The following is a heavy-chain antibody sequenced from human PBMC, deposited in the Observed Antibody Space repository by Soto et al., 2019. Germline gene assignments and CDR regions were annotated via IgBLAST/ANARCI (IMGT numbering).Heavy chain of an antibody. CDR3: AKDCYDFWSGLKLKYGMDV. V-gene: IGHV3-30*18. J-gene: IGHJ6*02. Sequence: PGGSLRLSCAASGFTFSSYGMHWVRQAPGKGLEWVAVISCDGSNKYYADSVKGRFTISRDNSKNTLYLQMNSLRAEDTAVYYCAKDCYDFWSGLKLKYGMDVWGQGTTVTVSS. CDR1: GFTFSSYG. CDR2: ISCDGSNK. D-gene: IGHD3-3*01.